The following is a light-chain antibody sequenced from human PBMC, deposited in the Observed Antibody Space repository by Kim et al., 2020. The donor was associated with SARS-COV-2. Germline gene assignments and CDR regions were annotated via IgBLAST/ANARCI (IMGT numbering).Light chain of an antibody. CDR1: QSVLYSSNNKNY. CDR3: QQYYSMYT. Sequence: DIVMTQSPDSLAVSLGERATINCKSSQSVLYSSNNKNYLAWYQQKPGQPPKLLIYWASTRESGVPDRFSGSGSGTDFTHTISSLQAEDVAVYYCQQYYSMYTFGQGTKLEI. CDR2: WAS. V-gene: IGKV4-1*01. J-gene: IGKJ2*01.